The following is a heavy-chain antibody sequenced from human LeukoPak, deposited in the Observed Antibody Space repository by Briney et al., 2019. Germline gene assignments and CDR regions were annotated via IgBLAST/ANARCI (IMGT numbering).Heavy chain of an antibody. CDR2: ISAYNGNT. D-gene: IGHD2-2*01. J-gene: IGHJ4*02. CDR3: ACYCSSTSCYDADFDY. V-gene: IGHV1-18*04. CDR1: GYTFTSYG. Sequence: ASVTVSCKASGYTFTSYGISWVRQAPGQGLEWMGWISAYNGNTNYAQKLQGRVTITTDTSTSTAYMELRSLRSDDTAVYYGACYCSSTSCYDADFDYWGQGTLVTASS.